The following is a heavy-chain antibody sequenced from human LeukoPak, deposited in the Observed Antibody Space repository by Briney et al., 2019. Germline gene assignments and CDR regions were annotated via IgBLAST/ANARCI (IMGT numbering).Heavy chain of an antibody. CDR2: INHSGST. J-gene: IGHJ5*02. Sequence: SETLSLTCAVYGGSFSGYYWTWIRQPPAKGLEWIGEINHSGSTNYNPSLKSRVTMAVDTSKNQFSLKLSSVTAADTAVYYCTRHQGVGALTWGQGTLVTVSS. CDR1: GGSFSGYY. CDR3: TRHQGVGALT. V-gene: IGHV4-34*01. D-gene: IGHD1-26*01.